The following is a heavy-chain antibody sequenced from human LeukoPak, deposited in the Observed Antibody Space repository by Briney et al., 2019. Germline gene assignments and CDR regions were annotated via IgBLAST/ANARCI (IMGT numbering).Heavy chain of an antibody. CDR1: GFTSTSSA. CDR2: IVVGSGNT. CDR3: AADGIVGATDLMDV. J-gene: IGHJ6*02. Sequence: SVKVSCKASGFTSTSSAMQWVRQARGQRLEWIGWIVVGSGNTNYAQKFQERVTITRDMSTSTAYMELSSLRSEDTAVYYCAADGIVGATDLMDVWGQGTTVTVSS. D-gene: IGHD1-26*01. V-gene: IGHV1-58*02.